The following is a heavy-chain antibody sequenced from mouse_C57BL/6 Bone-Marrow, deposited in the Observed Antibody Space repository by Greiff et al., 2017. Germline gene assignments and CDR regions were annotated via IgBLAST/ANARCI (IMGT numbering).Heavy chain of an antibody. Sequence: QVQLKQSGAELARPGASVKLSCKASGYTFTSYGISWVKQRTGQGLEWIGEIYPRSGNTYYNEKFKGKATLTADKSYSTAYMELRSLTSAHSAVYFCAREGDYYGSSSGFDYRGQCTTLTVYS. V-gene: IGHV1-81*01. CDR2: IYPRSGNT. CDR3: AREGDYYGSSSGFDY. J-gene: IGHJ2*01. D-gene: IGHD1-1*01. CDR1: GYTFTSYG.